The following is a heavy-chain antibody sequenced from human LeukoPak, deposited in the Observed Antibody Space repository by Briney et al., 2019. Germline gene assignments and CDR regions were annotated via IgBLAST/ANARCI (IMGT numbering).Heavy chain of an antibody. V-gene: IGHV3-74*01. CDR1: GFTFSSYW. J-gene: IGHJ4*02. Sequence: GRSLRLSCAASGFTFSSYWMHWVRQAPGKGLVWVSRINSDGSSTSYADSVKGRFTISRDNAKNTLYLQMNSPRAEDTAVYYCARSPGGYSYGQSDYWGQGTLVTVSS. CDR2: INSDGSST. D-gene: IGHD5-18*01. CDR3: ARSPGGYSYGQSDY.